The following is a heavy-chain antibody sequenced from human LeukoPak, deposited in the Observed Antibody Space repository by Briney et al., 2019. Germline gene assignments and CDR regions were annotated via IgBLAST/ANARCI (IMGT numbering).Heavy chain of an antibody. Sequence: KPSETLSLTCAVYGGSFSGYYWGWIRQPPGKGLEWIGSIYYSGSTYYNPSLKSRVTISVDTSKNQFSLKLSSVTAADTAVYYCARERSGWYRARSYYFDYWGQGTLVTVSS. CDR1: GGSFSGYY. CDR3: ARERSGWYRARSYYFDY. J-gene: IGHJ4*02. V-gene: IGHV4-34*01. CDR2: IYYSGST. D-gene: IGHD6-19*01.